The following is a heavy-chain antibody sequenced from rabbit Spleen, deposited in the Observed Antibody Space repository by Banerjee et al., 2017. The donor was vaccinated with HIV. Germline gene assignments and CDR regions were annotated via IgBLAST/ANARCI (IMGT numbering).Heavy chain of an antibody. V-gene: IGHV1S40*01. CDR3: ARDLVAVIGWNFNL. D-gene: IGHD1-1*01. CDR2: INAATGKP. CDR1: GIDFSTYA. Sequence: QELVESGGGLVQAGESLKLSCKASGIDFSTYAMIWVRQAPGKGLEWIACINAATGKPVYATWANGRFSISRTSSTTVTLQMTSLTAADTATYFCARDLVAVIGWNFNLWGPGTLVTVS. J-gene: IGHJ4*01.